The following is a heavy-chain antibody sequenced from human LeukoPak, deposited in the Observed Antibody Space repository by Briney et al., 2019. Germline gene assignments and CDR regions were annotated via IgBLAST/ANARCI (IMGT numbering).Heavy chain of an antibody. D-gene: IGHD6-13*01. CDR3: ARDISSWEKGVVDY. CDR1: GFTFSSYY. J-gene: IGHJ4*02. V-gene: IGHV3-21*03. CDR2: ISSGSTYI. Sequence: GGSLRHSCAASGFTFSSYYFNWVRQAPGKGLEWVSSISSGSTYIYYADSVKGRFTISRDNAKNSLSLQMNSLRAEDTAVYYCARDISSWEKGVVDYWGQGTLVTVAS.